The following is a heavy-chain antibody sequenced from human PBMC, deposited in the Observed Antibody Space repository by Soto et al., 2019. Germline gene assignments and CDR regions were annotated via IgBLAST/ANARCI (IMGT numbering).Heavy chain of an antibody. CDR1: GGSSSSGDYY. V-gene: IGHV4-30-4*02. CDR3: ARVRRYSSGWYLGPIYFDY. D-gene: IGHD6-19*01. Sequence: SETLSLTCTVSGGSSSSGDYYWSWIRQPPGKGLEWIGYIYYSGSTYYNPSLKSRVTISVDTSKNQFSLKLSSVTAADTAVYYCARVRRYSSGWYLGPIYFDYWGQGTLVTVSS. J-gene: IGHJ4*02. CDR2: IYYSGST.